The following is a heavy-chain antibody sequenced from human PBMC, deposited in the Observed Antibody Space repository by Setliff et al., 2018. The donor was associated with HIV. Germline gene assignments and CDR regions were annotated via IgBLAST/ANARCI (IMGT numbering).Heavy chain of an antibody. V-gene: IGHV4-59*01. CDR3: ASTRLTGYCSGGTCYLGWFDP. D-gene: IGHD2-15*01. CDR2: IYYSGST. Sequence: SETLSLTCTVSGGSISSYYWNWIRQPPGKGLEWIGYIYYSGSTNYNPSLKSRVTISVDTSKNQFSLKLTSMSAVDTAVYYCASTRLTGYCSGGTCYLGWFDPWGQGTLVTVSS. J-gene: IGHJ5*02. CDR1: GGSISSYY.